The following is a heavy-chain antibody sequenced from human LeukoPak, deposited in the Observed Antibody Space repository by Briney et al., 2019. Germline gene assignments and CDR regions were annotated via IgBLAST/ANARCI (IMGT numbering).Heavy chain of an antibody. CDR2: IYSGGST. CDR3: AKGRGFYDSSGYNYAYYYGMDV. Sequence: PGGSLRLSCAASGFTVSSNYVSWVRQAPGKGLEWVSVIYSGGSTYYADSVKGRFTISRDNSKNTLYLQMNSLGAEDSAVYYCAKGRGFYDSSGYNYAYYYGMDVWGQGTTVTVSS. D-gene: IGHD3-22*01. J-gene: IGHJ6*02. CDR1: GFTVSSNY. V-gene: IGHV3-66*01.